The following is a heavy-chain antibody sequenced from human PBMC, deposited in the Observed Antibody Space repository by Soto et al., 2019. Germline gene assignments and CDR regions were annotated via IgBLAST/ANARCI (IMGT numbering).Heavy chain of an antibody. CDR3: ARRRFSIAAAGIGGFDY. CDR1: GVSISSYY. CDR2: IYYSGST. Sequence: SETLSLTCTVSGVSISSYYWSWIRQPPGKGLEWIGYIYYSGSTNYNPSLKSRVTISVDTSKNQFSLKLSSVTAADTAVYYCARRRFSIAAAGIGGFDYWGQGTLVTVSS. V-gene: IGHV4-59*08. D-gene: IGHD6-13*01. J-gene: IGHJ4*02.